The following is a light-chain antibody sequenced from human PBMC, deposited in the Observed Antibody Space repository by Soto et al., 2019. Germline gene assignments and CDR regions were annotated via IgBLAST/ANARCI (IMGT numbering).Light chain of an antibody. Sequence: EIVLTQSPAPLSLSPGERATLSSRASQSVSSYLAWYQQKPGQAPRLLIYDASNRATGIPARFSGSGSGTDFTLTISSLEPEDFAVYYCQQRSNFLTFGGGTKVDIK. CDR1: QSVSSY. J-gene: IGKJ4*01. V-gene: IGKV3-11*01. CDR3: QQRSNFLT. CDR2: DAS.